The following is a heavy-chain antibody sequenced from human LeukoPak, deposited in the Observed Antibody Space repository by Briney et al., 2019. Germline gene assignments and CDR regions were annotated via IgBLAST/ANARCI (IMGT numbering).Heavy chain of an antibody. V-gene: IGHV3-33*01. Sequence: GGSLRLSCGTSGFIFSNYGMHWVRQAPAKGLEWVAVIRYDGSNKYYADSVKGRFTISRDNSKNTLYLQMNSLRAEDTAVYYCARVRTSKRGYSYGLPDYWGQGTLVTVSS. CDR3: ARVRTSKRGYSYGLPDY. J-gene: IGHJ4*02. CDR2: IRYDGSNK. CDR1: GFIFSNYG. D-gene: IGHD5-18*01.